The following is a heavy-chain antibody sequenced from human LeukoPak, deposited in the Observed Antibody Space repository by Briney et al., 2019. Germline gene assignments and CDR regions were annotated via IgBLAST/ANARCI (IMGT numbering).Heavy chain of an antibody. V-gene: IGHV4-39*07. J-gene: IGHJ4*02. CDR2: IYYSGST. D-gene: IGHD4-17*01. Sequence: SETLSLTCTVSGGSISSSSYYWGWIRQPPGKGLEWIGSIYYSGSTYYNPSLKSRVTISVDTSKNQFSLKLSSVTAADTAVYYCARGGTVDYGDDFDYWGQGTLVTVSS. CDR1: GGSISSSSYY. CDR3: ARGGTVDYGDDFDY.